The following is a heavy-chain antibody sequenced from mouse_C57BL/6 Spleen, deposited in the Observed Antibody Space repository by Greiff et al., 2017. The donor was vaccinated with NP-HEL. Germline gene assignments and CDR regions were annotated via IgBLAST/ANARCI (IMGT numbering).Heavy chain of an antibody. CDR3: ARLLYYGSSPYYCDY. CDR2: ISGGGGNT. D-gene: IGHD1-1*01. V-gene: IGHV5-9*01. CDR1: GFTFSSYT. Sequence: EVKLMESGGGLVKPGGSLKLSCAASGFTFSSYTMSWVRRTPEKRLEWVATISGGGGNTYYPDSVTGRFTISSDNAKNTLYLQMSSLRSEDTALYYCARLLYYGSSPYYCDYWGQGTTLTVSS. J-gene: IGHJ2*01.